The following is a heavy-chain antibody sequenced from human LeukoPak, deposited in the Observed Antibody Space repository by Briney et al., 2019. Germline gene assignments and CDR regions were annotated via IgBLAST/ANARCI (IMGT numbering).Heavy chain of an antibody. V-gene: IGHV4-39*01. D-gene: IGHD3-22*01. CDR1: GDSISTSSFY. CDR2: IYYSGIT. Sequence: SETLSLTCTVSGDSISTSSFYWGWIRQPPGKGLEWLGSIYYSGITHYNPSLKSRLTISVDASKNQFSLHLYSVTAADTAVFYCARSYYYDYRQIDYWGQGTLVTVSS. J-gene: IGHJ4*02. CDR3: ARSYYYDYRQIDY.